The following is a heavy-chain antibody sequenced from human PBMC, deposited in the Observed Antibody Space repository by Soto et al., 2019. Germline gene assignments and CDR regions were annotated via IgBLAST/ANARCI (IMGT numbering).Heavy chain of an antibody. Sequence: PGESLKISCKGSGYTFTDYWIGWVRQLPGKGLEWMGIIYPGDSDTRYSPSFQGQVTITADKSTSTAYLEWNTLKASDTAMYYCARRGSGSYSHAFDIWGQGTMVTVSS. J-gene: IGHJ3*02. CDR3: ARRGSGSYSHAFDI. V-gene: IGHV5-51*01. D-gene: IGHD1-26*01. CDR2: IYPGDSDT. CDR1: GYTFTDYW.